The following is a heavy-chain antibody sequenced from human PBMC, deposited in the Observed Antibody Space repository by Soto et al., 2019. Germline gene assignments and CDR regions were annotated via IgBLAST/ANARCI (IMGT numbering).Heavy chain of an antibody. V-gene: IGHV3-30-3*01. CDR1: GFTFNTYA. Sequence: GGSLRLSCAASGFTFNTYAMNWVRQAPGKGLEWVAVISYDGSNKYYADSVKGRFTISRDNSKNTLYLQMNSLRAEDTAVYYCARDRPTFSYYYGSGSFPDYWGQGTLVTVSS. J-gene: IGHJ4*02. CDR2: ISYDGSNK. D-gene: IGHD3-10*01. CDR3: ARDRPTFSYYYGSGSFPDY.